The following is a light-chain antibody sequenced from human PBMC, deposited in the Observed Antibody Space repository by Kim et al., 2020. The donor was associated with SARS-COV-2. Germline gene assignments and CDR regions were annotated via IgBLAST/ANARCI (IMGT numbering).Light chain of an antibody. Sequence: VSPGQTASITCSGERLGDKYACWYQQKPGQSPVLVIYQDSKRPSVIPERFSGSNSGNTATLTISGTQAMDEADYYCQAWDSSTVVFGGGTQLTVL. CDR3: QAWDSSTVV. J-gene: IGLJ2*01. CDR2: QDS. V-gene: IGLV3-1*01. CDR1: RLGDKY.